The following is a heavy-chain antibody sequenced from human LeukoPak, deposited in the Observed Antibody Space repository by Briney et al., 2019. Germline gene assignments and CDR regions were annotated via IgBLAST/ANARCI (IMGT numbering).Heavy chain of an antibody. CDR3: ARLFGSGWPGYFYYAMDV. CDR1: GITVNSAY. CDR2: AYSDGNT. V-gene: IGHV3-66*04. J-gene: IGHJ6*02. Sequence: PGGSLRLSCAASGITVNSAYISWVRQAPGKGLEWVSVAYSDGNTYYAGSVKGRFTISRDNSMNTLFLQMNSLRAEDTAVYYCARLFGSGWPGYFYYAMDVWGQGTTVAVSS. D-gene: IGHD6-19*01.